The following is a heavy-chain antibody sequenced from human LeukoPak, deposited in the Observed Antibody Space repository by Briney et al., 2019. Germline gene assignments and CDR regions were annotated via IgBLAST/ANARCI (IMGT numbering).Heavy chain of an antibody. V-gene: IGHV3-20*04. J-gene: IGHJ4*02. Sequence: GGSLRPSCAASGFTFDDYGMSWVRQAPGRGLEWVSGINWNGSSAGYADSVKGRFIISRDNAKNSLYLQMNSLRAEDTALYYCARADSYCSSTSCYMVYWGQGTLVTVSS. D-gene: IGHD2-2*02. CDR1: GFTFDDYG. CDR3: ARADSYCSSTSCYMVY. CDR2: INWNGSSA.